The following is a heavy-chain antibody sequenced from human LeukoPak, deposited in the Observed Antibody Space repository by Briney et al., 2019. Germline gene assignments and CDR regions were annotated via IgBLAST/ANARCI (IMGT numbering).Heavy chain of an antibody. CDR1: GFTFSNAW. J-gene: IGHJ4*02. CDR3: ASRRGARGYYDSSGPFDY. CDR2: IKSKTDGGTT. D-gene: IGHD3-22*01. V-gene: IGHV3-15*01. Sequence: GSLRLSCAASGFTFSNAWMSWVRQAPGKGLEWVGRIKSKTDGGTTDYAAPVKGRFTISRDDSKNTLYLQMNSLEAEDTAVYYCASRRGARGYYDSSGPFDYWGQGTLVTVSS.